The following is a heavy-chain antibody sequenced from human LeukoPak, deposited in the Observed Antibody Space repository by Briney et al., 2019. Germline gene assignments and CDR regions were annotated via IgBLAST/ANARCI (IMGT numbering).Heavy chain of an antibody. CDR2: ISSSSSYI. D-gene: IGHD3-10*01. CDR1: GFTFSSYS. J-gene: IGHJ5*02. V-gene: IGHV3-21*01. Sequence: GGSLRLSCAASGFTFSSYSMNWVRQASGKGLEWVSSISSSSSYIYYADSVKGRFTISRDNAKNSLYLQMNSLRAEDTAVYYCAREWFGEPNINWFDPWGQGTLVTVSS. CDR3: AREWFGEPNINWFDP.